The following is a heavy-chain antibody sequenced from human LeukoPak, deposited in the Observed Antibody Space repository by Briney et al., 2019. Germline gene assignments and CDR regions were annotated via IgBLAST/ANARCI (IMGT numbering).Heavy chain of an antibody. CDR3: ARGNYDYVWGGIDY. D-gene: IGHD3-16*01. J-gene: IGHJ4*02. CDR1: GVSISSTSYY. Sequence: SETLSLTRTVSGVSISSTSYYWGWIRQPPGKGLEWIASIYYSGSTYYNPSLKSRVTISIDTSKNQFSLKLSSVTAADTAVYYCARGNYDYVWGGIDYWGQGTLVTVSS. V-gene: IGHV4-39*01. CDR2: IYYSGST.